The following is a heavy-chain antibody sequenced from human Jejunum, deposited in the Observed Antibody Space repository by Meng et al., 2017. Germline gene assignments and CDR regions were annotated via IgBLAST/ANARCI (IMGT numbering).Heavy chain of an antibody. CDR2: IKQDGSEK. J-gene: IGHJ6*02. V-gene: IGHV3-7*01. Sequence: GGSLRLSCVASGFTFSSYWMSWVRQAPGKGLEWVANIKQDGSEKYFVGSVRGRFTISRDNAKNSLFLQMNSLRAEDTAVYYCAGSLNYYGSGRPLYGMDVWGRGTTVTVSS. CDR3: AGSLNYYGSGRPLYGMDV. D-gene: IGHD3-10*01. CDR1: GFTFSSYW.